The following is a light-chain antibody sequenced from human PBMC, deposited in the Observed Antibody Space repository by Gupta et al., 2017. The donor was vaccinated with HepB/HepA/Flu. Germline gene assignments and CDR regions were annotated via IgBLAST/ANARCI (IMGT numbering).Light chain of an antibody. Sequence: DIQMTQSPTALSASVGDRVTISCQASQDIRYYLNWYQQKPGKAPKLLIYAVSNLTTGVPSSFTGSGSGTDFTFTISRLQPEDIATYFCQQYGNLPLTFGGGTKVEFE. CDR1: QDIRYY. CDR3: QQYGNLPLT. CDR2: AVS. J-gene: IGKJ4*01. V-gene: IGKV1-33*01.